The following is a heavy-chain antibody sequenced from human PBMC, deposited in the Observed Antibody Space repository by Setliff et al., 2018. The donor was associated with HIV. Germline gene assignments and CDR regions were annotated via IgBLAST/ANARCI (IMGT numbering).Heavy chain of an antibody. J-gene: IGHJ5*02. D-gene: IGHD2-15*01. CDR2: MFYSGGA. CDR3: ARFTVVVFGAGEPSWFDP. V-gene: IGHV4-39*01. Sequence: SETLSLTCTVSGGSISVSSSYYWGWIRQPPGKGLEWIGNMFYSGGAYYNPSLKSRLTISVDTSKNQFSLNLSSVIAADTAIYFCARFTVVVFGAGEPSWFDPWGQGILVTVSS. CDR1: GGSISVSSSYY.